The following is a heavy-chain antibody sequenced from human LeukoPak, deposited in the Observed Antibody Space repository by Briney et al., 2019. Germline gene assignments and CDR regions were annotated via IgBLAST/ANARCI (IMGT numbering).Heavy chain of an antibody. J-gene: IGHJ5*02. Sequence: SETLSLTCTVSGGSISGYYWTWIRQPPGKGLEWIGYIYYSGSTNYNPSLKSRVTISVDTSKNQFSLKLSSVTAADTAVYYCARDSGTTGEVKFDPWGQGILVTVSS. V-gene: IGHV4-59*01. CDR3: ARDSGTTGEVKFDP. CDR1: GGSISGYY. D-gene: IGHD3-10*01. CDR2: IYYSGST.